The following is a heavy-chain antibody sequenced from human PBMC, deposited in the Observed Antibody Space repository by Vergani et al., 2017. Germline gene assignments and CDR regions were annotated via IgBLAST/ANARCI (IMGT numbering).Heavy chain of an antibody. D-gene: IGHD4-17*01. Sequence: QVQLVESGGGVVQPGRSLRLSCAASGFTFSSYGMHWVRQAPGKGLEWVAVISYDGSNKYYADSVKGRFTISRDNSKNTLYLQMNRLRAEDTAVYYCAKEGDYGDYTTFDYWGQGTLVTVSS. V-gene: IGHV3-30*18. CDR1: GFTFSSYG. CDR3: AKEGDYGDYTTFDY. CDR2: ISYDGSNK. J-gene: IGHJ4*02.